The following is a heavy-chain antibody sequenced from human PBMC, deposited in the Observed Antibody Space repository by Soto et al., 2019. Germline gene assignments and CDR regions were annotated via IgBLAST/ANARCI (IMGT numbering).Heavy chain of an antibody. CDR3: VRDWSCDI. CDR2: ISYDEDNI. V-gene: IGHV3-30-3*01. CDR1: GFTFSSYA. J-gene: IGHJ3*02. Sequence: QVQLVESGGGVVQPGRSLRLSCAASGFTFSSYAMHWVRQPPGKGLEWVALISYDEDNIYYADSVKGRFTISRDNSKNTLYLQVNTLRPEDTAVYYCVRDWSCDIWGQGTMVTVSS. D-gene: IGHD1-26*01.